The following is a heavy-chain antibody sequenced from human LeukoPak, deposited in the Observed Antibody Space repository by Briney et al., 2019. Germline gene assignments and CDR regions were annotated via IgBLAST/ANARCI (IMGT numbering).Heavy chain of an antibody. V-gene: IGHV3-30*02. J-gene: IGHJ6*03. D-gene: IGHD6-19*01. CDR3: ANFAVAGDYYYYMDV. CDR1: GLTFSSYG. Sequence: PGGSLRLSCAASGLTFSSYGMHWVRQAPGKGLEWVACIRYDGSNKYYADSVKGRFTIARDNSKNTLYLQMNSLRAEDTAVYYCANFAVAGDYYYYMDVWGKGTTVTISS. CDR2: IRYDGSNK.